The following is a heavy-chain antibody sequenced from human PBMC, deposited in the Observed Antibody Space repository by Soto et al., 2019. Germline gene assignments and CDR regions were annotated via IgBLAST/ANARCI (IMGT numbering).Heavy chain of an antibody. D-gene: IGHD3-3*01. J-gene: IGHJ3*02. CDR2: INAGNGNT. CDR3: ARNPEYDFYRSLIHFDI. CDR1: GYTFTIYA. Sequence: QVQLVQSGAEVKKPGASVKVSCKASGYTFTIYAMHWVRQAPGQRLEWMGWINAGNGNTKYSQKFQGRVTITSDTSASTPYMELSSLRAEDPAVYYCARNPEYDFYRSLIHFDIWGQGTMVTVSS. V-gene: IGHV1-3*01.